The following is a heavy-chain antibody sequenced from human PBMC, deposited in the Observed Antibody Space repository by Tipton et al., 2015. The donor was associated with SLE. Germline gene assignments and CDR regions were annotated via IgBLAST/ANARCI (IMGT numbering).Heavy chain of an antibody. Sequence: SLRLSCAAYGFTFNSYSMNWVRHAPGKGLEWVSSISISSSYIYYADSVKGRFTISRDNAKNSLYLQMNSLRAEDTAVYYCARDRGRFGDYFDYWGQGPLVSVSS. CDR3: ARDRGRFGDYFDY. V-gene: IGHV3-21*01. CDR1: GFTFNSYS. CDR2: ISISSSYI. D-gene: IGHD1-26*01. J-gene: IGHJ4*02.